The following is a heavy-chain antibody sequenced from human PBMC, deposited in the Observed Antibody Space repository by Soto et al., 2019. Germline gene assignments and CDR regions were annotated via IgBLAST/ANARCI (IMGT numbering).Heavy chain of an antibody. D-gene: IGHD3-16*01. CDR2: INPYNGNT. CDR3: ARDWFGIDY. J-gene: IGHJ4*02. Sequence: QIQLVQSGAEVKKPVASVKVSCKASGYTFTSYGISWVRQAPGQGLEWMGWINPYNGNTNYAQKLQGRVTMTTDTSTNTAYMELRSLSSDDTAVYYCARDWFGIDYWGQGTLVTVSS. V-gene: IGHV1-18*01. CDR1: GYTFTSYG.